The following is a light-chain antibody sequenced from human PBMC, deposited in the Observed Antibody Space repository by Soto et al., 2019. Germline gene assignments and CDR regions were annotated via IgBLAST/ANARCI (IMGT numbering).Light chain of an antibody. J-gene: IGLJ3*02. Sequence: QSVLTQSPSASASLGASVKLTCTLSSGHSSYTIAWLQQQPEKGPRYLMKVNSDGSHNKGDGIPDRFSGSSSGAERYLTISSLQSEDEADYYCPTWGTGIWVFGGGTKVTVL. CDR3: PTWGTGIWV. CDR1: SGHSSYT. CDR2: VNSDGSH. V-gene: IGLV4-69*01.